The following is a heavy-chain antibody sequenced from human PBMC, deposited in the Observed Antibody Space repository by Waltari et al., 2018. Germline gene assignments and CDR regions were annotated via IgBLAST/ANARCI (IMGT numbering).Heavy chain of an antibody. CDR2: IEQDGNEK. J-gene: IGHJ4*02. V-gene: IGHV3-7*01. CDR3: VRTARLAEY. CDR1: GFTLRDYW. Sequence: EVQLVESVGGLVQPGGSLSVCCAASGFTLRDYWMTWVRQAPGKGLEFVANIEQDGNEKNYVDSVKGRFTISRDNAKNSLYLQMNSLRVEDTAVYYCVRTARLAEYWGQGTLVTVSS. D-gene: IGHD4-17*01.